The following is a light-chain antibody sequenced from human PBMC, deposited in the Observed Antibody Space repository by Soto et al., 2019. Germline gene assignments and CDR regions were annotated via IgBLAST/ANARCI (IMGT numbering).Light chain of an antibody. CDR3: QVWYIMTDNYV. V-gene: IGLV3-21*04. J-gene: IGLJ1*01. CDR2: YDS. CDR1: NIGNKR. Sequence: SSELTQSPSVSVAPEKTATITCGGNNIGNKRVHWYRQKPGQAPVLLISYDSDRPSGIPERFSGSNSGNTATLTISRVEAGDEADYYCQVWYIMTDNYVFGSGTQLTVL.